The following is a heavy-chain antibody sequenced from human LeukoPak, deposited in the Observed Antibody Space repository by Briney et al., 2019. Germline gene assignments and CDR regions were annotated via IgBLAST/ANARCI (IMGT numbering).Heavy chain of an antibody. D-gene: IGHD7-27*01. CDR1: GGSISSYY. CDR3: ARDREAVANWGYVWIDP. Sequence: PSETLSLTCTVSGGSISSYYWSWIRQPAGKGLEWIGRIYTSGSTNYNPSLNSRVTMSVDTSKNQFSLKLSSVTAADTAVYYCARDREAVANWGYVWIDPWGQGTLVTVSS. V-gene: IGHV4-4*07. J-gene: IGHJ5*02. CDR2: IYTSGST.